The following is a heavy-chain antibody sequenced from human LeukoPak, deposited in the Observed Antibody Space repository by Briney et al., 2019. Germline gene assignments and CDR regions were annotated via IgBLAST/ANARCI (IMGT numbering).Heavy chain of an antibody. CDR1: GGSFSGYY. J-gene: IGHJ5*02. V-gene: IGHV4-34*01. CDR3: AREPYALNWFDP. Sequence: SETLSLTCAVYGGSFSGYYWSWIRQPPGKGLEWIGEINHSGSTNYNPSPKSRVTMSVDTSKDQFSLKLSSVTAADTAVYYCAREPYALNWFDPWGQGTLVTVSS. CDR2: INHSGST.